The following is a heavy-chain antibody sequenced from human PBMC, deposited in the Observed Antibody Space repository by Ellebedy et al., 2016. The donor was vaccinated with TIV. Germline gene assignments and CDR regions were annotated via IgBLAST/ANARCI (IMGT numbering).Heavy chain of an antibody. CDR1: GGPLSRSSSY. CDR3: ARMRYWGGDCWYFDY. D-gene: IGHD2-21*02. J-gene: IGHJ4*02. V-gene: IGHV4-39*01. Sequence: SETLSLTCTVSGGPLSRSSSYWGWIRQSPQKGLEWIGSIYYTGSTFYNPSLKSRVTISVDPSKSQFSLRLTSVTAADTAVYYCARMRYWGGDCWYFDYWGQGTLVTVSS. CDR2: IYYTGST.